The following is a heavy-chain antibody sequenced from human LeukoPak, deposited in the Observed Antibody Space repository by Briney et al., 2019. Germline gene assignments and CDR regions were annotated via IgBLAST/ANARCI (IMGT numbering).Heavy chain of an antibody. V-gene: IGHV3-23*01. D-gene: IGHD2-21*02. Sequence: PLASLRPSCAASGFTFSNYAVTWVRQAPGKGLEWVSVISDRGGTTYYADSVKGRFTISRDNSKNTLYLQMNSLRADDTAVYYCAKEGAYCGRDCSGVFDYWGQGTQVTVSS. J-gene: IGHJ4*02. CDR3: AKEGAYCGRDCSGVFDY. CDR2: ISDRGGTT. CDR1: GFTFSNYA.